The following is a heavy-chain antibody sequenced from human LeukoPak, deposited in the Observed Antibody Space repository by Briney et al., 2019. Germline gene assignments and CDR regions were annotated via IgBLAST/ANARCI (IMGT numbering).Heavy chain of an antibody. V-gene: IGHV1-2*02. CDR1: RYTFTGYY. CDR2: INPNSGGT. Sequence: ASVKVSCKAPRYTFTGYYMHWVRQAPGQGLEWMGWINPNSGGTNYAQKFQGRVTMTRDTSISTAYMELSRLRSDDTAVYYCARDHLIRVAAAGYWGQGTLVTVSS. CDR3: ARDHLIRVAAAGY. J-gene: IGHJ4*02. D-gene: IGHD2-15*01.